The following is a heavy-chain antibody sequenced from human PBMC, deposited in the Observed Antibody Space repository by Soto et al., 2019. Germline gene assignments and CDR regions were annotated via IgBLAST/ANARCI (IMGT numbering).Heavy chain of an antibody. CDR1: GFTFSNYW. V-gene: IGHV3-74*01. D-gene: IGHD1-7*01. Sequence: EVQLVESGGGLVQPGGSLRLSCAASGFTFSNYWMHWVRQAPGKGLVWVSRINSDGSSASYADSVKGRFTISRDNAKKTLYLQMNSLRAEDTAVYYCARDTLELLYYFDYWGQGTLVTVSS. CDR2: INSDGSSA. CDR3: ARDTLELLYYFDY. J-gene: IGHJ4*02.